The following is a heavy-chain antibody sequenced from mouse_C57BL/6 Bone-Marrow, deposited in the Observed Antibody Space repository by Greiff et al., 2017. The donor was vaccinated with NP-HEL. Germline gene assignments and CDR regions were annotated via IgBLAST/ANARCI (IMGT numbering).Heavy chain of an antibody. V-gene: IGHV5-4*01. CDR3: ARNDYDSWYFDV. CDR1: GFTFRSYA. J-gene: IGHJ1*03. Sequence: LVESGGGLVKPGGSLKLSCAASGFTFRSYAMSWVRQTPEKRLEWVATISDGGSYTYYPDNVKGRFTISRDNAKNNLYLQMSHLKSEDTAMYYCARNDYDSWYFDVWGTGTTVTVSS. CDR2: ISDGGSYT. D-gene: IGHD2-4*01.